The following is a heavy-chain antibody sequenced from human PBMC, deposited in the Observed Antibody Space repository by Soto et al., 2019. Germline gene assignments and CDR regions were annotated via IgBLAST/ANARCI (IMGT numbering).Heavy chain of an antibody. D-gene: IGHD6-13*01. Sequence: VQLVESGGGVVQPGGSPRLSCAASGFTFSNYGMHWVRQAPGKGLEWVAIIWYDGGNRFYADSVKGRFIISRENSKNTLYLQMSSLRVEDTAVYYCARDNFGGDSSSPYSFDYWGQGTLVTVSS. CDR3: ARDNFGGDSSSPYSFDY. J-gene: IGHJ4*02. CDR1: GFTFSNYG. CDR2: IWYDGGNR. V-gene: IGHV3-33*01.